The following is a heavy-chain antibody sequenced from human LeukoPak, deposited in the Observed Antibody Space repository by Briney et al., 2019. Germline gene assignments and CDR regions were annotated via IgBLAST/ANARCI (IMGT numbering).Heavy chain of an antibody. Sequence: GGSLRLSCAASGFTFSSYSMNWVRQAPGKGLEWVSYISSSGNTMDYADSVKGRFTISRDNAKNSLYLQMNSLRDEDTAVYYCARLRGYSYGYGDYWGQGTLVTVSS. V-gene: IGHV3-48*02. D-gene: IGHD5-18*01. CDR3: ARLRGYSYGYGDY. CDR1: GFTFSSYS. J-gene: IGHJ4*02. CDR2: ISSSGNTM.